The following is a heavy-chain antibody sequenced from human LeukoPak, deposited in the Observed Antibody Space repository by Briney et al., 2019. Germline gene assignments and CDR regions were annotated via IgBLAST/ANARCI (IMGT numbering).Heavy chain of an antibody. CDR3: ARGGPLDY. CDR2: IYHSGST. CDR1: GGSICSGGYY. V-gene: IGHV4-30-2*01. Sequence: PSETLSLTCTVSGGSICSGGYYWSWIRQPPGKGLEWIGYIYHSGSTYYNPSLKSRVTISVDTSKNQFSLKLSSVTAADTAVYYCARGGPLDYWGQGTLVTVSS. J-gene: IGHJ4*02.